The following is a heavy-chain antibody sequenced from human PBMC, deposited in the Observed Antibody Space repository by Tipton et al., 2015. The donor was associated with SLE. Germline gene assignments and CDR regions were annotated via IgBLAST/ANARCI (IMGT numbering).Heavy chain of an antibody. Sequence: LRLSCAVYGGSFSGYYWSWIRQPPGKGLEWIGDINHSGSTNYNPSLKSRVTISVDMSKNQFSLRLSSVTAADTAVYYCARSPPYCSGGTCYRRAYAFDFWGQGTMVTVSS. V-gene: IGHV4-34*01. J-gene: IGHJ3*01. CDR3: ARSPPYCSGGTCYRRAYAFDF. CDR1: GGSFSGYY. CDR2: INHSGST. D-gene: IGHD2-15*01.